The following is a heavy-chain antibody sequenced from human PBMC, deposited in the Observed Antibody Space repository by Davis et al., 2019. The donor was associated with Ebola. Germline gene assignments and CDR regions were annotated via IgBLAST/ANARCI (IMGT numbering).Heavy chain of an antibody. CDR2: ISSSGSTI. Sequence: PGGSLRPSCAASGFTFSDYYMSWIRQAPGKGLEWVSYISSSGSTIYYADSVKGRFTISRDNAKNSLYLQMNSLRAEDTAVYYCASETYYYDSNEDAFDIWGQGTMVTVSS. D-gene: IGHD3-22*01. CDR1: GFTFSDYY. V-gene: IGHV3-11*01. J-gene: IGHJ3*02. CDR3: ASETYYYDSNEDAFDI.